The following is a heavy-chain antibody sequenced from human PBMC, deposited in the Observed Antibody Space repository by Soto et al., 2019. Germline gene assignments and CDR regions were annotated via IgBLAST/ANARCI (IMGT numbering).Heavy chain of an antibody. Sequence: GGSLRLSCAASGFSFNIYAMSWVRQAPGKWLEWVSGISGSGDRTHYVDSVKGRFTISRDNVKNTLYLQMNSLRAEDTAVYYCAKASTYEYVWGSFRYYFDHWGQGXLVTVYS. CDR1: GFSFNIYA. V-gene: IGHV3-23*01. J-gene: IGHJ4*02. CDR3: AKASTYEYVWGSFRYYFDH. D-gene: IGHD3-16*02. CDR2: ISGSGDRT.